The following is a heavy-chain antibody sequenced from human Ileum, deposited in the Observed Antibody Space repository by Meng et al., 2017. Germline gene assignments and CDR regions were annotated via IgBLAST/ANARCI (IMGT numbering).Heavy chain of an antibody. CDR2: ITYTGNS. CDR1: GGSVTSSSYD. V-gene: IGHV4-39*01. Sequence: QLQLQESGPGLVKPTETLSLTCMVPGGSVTSSSYDWGWIRQPPGKGLEWFGGITYTGNSYTTPSLKTRLTTSLDTSKNQFSLRLNSLTAADTAVYYCAGQPTSSGAGYSWFDPWGQGILVRLL. CDR3: AGQPTSSGAGYSWFDP. J-gene: IGHJ5*02. D-gene: IGHD2-2*01.